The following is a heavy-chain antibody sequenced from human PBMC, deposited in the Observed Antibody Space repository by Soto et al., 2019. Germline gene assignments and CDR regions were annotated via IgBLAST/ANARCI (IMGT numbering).Heavy chain of an antibody. CDR1: GGSISSNY. Sequence: SETLSLTCTVSGGSISSNYWIWIRQPPGKGLEWIGYIYNSGSTNYNPSLKSRVTISLDTSKNQFSLKLSSVTAADTAIYYCVASGRRESGTVKGWFDPWGQGTLVTVSS. CDR2: IYNSGST. CDR3: VASGRRESGTVKGWFDP. D-gene: IGHD1-1*01. V-gene: IGHV4-59*01. J-gene: IGHJ5*02.